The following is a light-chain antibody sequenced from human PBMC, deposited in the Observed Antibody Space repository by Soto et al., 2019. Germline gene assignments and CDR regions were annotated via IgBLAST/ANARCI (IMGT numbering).Light chain of an antibody. CDR3: PHYKNGPPWT. V-gene: IGKV3-15*01. CDR2: GAS. Sequence: EIVMTQSPATLSVSPGERATLSCRASQSVSSNLAWYQQKPGQAPRLLIYGASTRATGIPARFSGSGSGTEFTLSISSLKAEDFAVYYCPHYKNGPPWTFGQGTKVAIK. CDR1: QSVSSN. J-gene: IGKJ1*01.